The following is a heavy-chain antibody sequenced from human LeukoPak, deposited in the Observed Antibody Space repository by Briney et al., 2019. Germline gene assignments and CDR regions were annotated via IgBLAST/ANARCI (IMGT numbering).Heavy chain of an antibody. CDR2: IYPGDSDT. Sequence: GESLKISCKGSGYSFTSYWIGWVRQMPGKGLEWMGIIYPGDSDTRYSPSFQGQVTISADKSISTAYLQWSSLKASDTAMYYCARHSCSSTSCYAESGPWGQGTLVTVSS. CDR1: GYSFTSYW. V-gene: IGHV5-51*01. J-gene: IGHJ5*02. D-gene: IGHD2-2*01. CDR3: ARHSCSSTSCYAESGP.